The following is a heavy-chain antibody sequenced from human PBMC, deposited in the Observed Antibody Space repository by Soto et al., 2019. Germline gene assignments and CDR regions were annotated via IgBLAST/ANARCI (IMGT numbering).Heavy chain of an antibody. D-gene: IGHD2-21*02. CDR2: ISGGGGST. V-gene: IGHV3-23*01. J-gene: IGHJ3*01. CDR1: GFTFGNYG. Sequence: PGGSLILSCAASGFTFGNYGMNWVRQAPGKGLAWVSGISGGGGSTYYADSVKGRFTISRDPSKNTVFLEMNSLRAEDTAVYYCAKGFIVVVTVLRPDDAFDVWGQGTLVTVSS. CDR3: AKGFIVVVTVLRPDDAFDV.